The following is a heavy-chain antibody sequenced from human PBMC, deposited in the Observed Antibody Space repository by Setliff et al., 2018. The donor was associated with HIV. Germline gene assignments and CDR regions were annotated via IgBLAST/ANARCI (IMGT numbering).Heavy chain of an antibody. CDR3: ARGGYYGYENWFDS. CDR1: GYTFNDNY. CDR2: INPSTGDT. Sequence: GASVKVSCKASGYTFNDNYIHWVRQAPGQGLEWMGRINPSTGDTNYAQNFQDRVTLTRDTSITTAYMELSRLRSDDTAVYFCARGGYYGYENWFDSWGQGTLVTVSS. D-gene: IGHD5-12*01. V-gene: IGHV1-2*06. J-gene: IGHJ5*01.